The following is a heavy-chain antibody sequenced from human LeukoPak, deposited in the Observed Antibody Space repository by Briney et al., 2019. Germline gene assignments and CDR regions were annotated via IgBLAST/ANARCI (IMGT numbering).Heavy chain of an antibody. CDR3: AKDIAAAGTSGGGYDY. D-gene: IGHD6-13*01. J-gene: IGHJ4*02. CDR2: ISGSGVST. V-gene: IGHV3-23*01. CDR1: GFTFDDYA. Sequence: QPGRSLRLSCAASGFTFDDYAMSWVRQAPGKGLEWVSAISGSGVSTYYADSVKVRFTISRDNSKNTLYLQMNSMRADDTAVYYCAKDIAAAGTSGGGYDYWGQGTLVTVSS.